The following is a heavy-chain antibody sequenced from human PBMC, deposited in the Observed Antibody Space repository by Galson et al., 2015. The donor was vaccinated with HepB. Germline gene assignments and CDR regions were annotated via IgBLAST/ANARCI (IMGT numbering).Heavy chain of an antibody. D-gene: IGHD2-15*01. V-gene: IGHV4-39*07. CDR1: GGSISSISYY. CDR2: IYYSGST. J-gene: IGHJ4*02. CDR3: ARDGSSYYCSGGSCLGAAFDY. Sequence: ETLSLTCTVSGGSISSISYYWGWIRQPPGEGLEWIGSIYYSGSTYYNPSLRSRVTISVDTSKNQFSLKLSSVTAADTAVYYCARDGSSYYCSGGSCLGAAFDYWGQGTLVTASS.